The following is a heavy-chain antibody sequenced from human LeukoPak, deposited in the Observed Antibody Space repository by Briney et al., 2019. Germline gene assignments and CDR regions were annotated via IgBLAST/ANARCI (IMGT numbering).Heavy chain of an antibody. D-gene: IGHD6-19*01. Sequence: SETLSLTCTVSGGSISSGSYYWSWIRQPAGKGLEWVGRIYTSGSTNYNPALKSRVTISVDTSKNQFSLRLGSVTAADTAVYFCARQYSTGWYIYFDHWGQGALVTVSS. CDR1: GGSISSGSYY. CDR2: IYTSGST. V-gene: IGHV4-61*02. J-gene: IGHJ4*02. CDR3: ARQYSTGWYIYFDH.